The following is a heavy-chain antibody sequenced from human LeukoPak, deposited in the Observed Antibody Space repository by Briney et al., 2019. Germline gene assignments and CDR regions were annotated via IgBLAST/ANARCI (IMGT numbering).Heavy chain of an antibody. V-gene: IGHV3-7*01. CDR2: IKEDGSEK. Sequence: GGSLRLSCAASGFTFSSYWMSWVRQAPGKGLEWVANIKEDGSEKNYVDSVKGRFTISRDNAKNSLYLRMNSLRAEDTAVYYCAKEANVLLWFGVLDAFDIWGQGTMVTVSS. J-gene: IGHJ3*02. D-gene: IGHD3-10*01. CDR3: AKEANVLLWFGVLDAFDI. CDR1: GFTFSSYW.